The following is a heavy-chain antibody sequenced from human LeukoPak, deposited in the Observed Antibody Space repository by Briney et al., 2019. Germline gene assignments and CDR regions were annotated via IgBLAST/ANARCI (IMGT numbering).Heavy chain of an antibody. CDR1: GFTVSTNY. V-gene: IGHV3-53*01. CDR3: ARDSGRFDVFDI. Sequence: GSLRLSCAASGFTVSTNYMSWVRQAPGKGLGWVSVIYSDGRTYYADSVKGRFTISRDNSKNTLYLQMNSLRAEDTAVYYCARDSGRFDVFDIWGQGTMVTVSS. J-gene: IGHJ3*02. D-gene: IGHD3-10*01. CDR2: IYSDGRT.